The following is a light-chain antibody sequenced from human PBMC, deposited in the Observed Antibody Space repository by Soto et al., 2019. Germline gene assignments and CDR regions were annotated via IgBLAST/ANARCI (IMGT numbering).Light chain of an antibody. CDR3: QQYDALPVT. CDR2: DAS. V-gene: IGKV1-33*01. CDR1: QDIANH. J-gene: IGKJ4*01. Sequence: DIQMTQSPSSLSASVGERVTFTCQASQDIANHLNWYQQKSGKATQLLIYDASTLKAGVPSRFSGSVSGTDFTFTISSLQPDDVATYYCQQYDALPVTFGGGTKVQIK.